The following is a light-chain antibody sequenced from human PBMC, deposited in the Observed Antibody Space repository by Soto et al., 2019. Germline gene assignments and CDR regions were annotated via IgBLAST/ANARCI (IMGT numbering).Light chain of an antibody. J-gene: IGKJ4*01. V-gene: IGKV3-20*01. Sequence: EIVLTQSPGTLSLSPGERAPLSCRASQSVSGSYLAWYQQKPGQAPRLLIYGASSRATGIPDRFSGSGSGTDFTLTISRLEPEDFAVYHCQQYGDSPLTFGGGTKVEIK. CDR2: GAS. CDR1: QSVSGSY. CDR3: QQYGDSPLT.